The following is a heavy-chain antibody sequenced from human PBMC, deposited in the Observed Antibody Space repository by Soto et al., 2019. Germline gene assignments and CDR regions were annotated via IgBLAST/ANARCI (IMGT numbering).Heavy chain of an antibody. CDR1: GFTFGDYW. Sequence: HPGGSLRLSCAASGFTFGDYWMHWVRQAPGKGLEWVSHIDKDGTRRTYADSVRGRFSISRDNVENVLYLQMNSLRAEDTAVYYCVRDCCGVPYDKWGQGTVVTVSS. CDR3: VRDCCGVPYDK. CDR2: IDKDGTRR. D-gene: IGHD2-15*01. J-gene: IGHJ4*02. V-gene: IGHV3-74*01.